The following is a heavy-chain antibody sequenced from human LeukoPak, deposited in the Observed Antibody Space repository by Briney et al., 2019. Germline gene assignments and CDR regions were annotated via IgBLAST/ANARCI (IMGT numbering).Heavy chain of an antibody. D-gene: IGHD2-21*02. J-gene: IGHJ4*02. CDR3: ASSEMVVVTAIRYYFDY. Sequence: SETLSLTCTVSGGSISSYYWSWIRQPPGKGLEWIGYIYTSGSTNYNPSLKSRVTISVDTSKNQFSLKLSSVTAADTAVYYCASSEMVVVTAIRYYFDYWGQGTLVTVSS. V-gene: IGHV4-4*09. CDR1: GGSISSYY. CDR2: IYTSGST.